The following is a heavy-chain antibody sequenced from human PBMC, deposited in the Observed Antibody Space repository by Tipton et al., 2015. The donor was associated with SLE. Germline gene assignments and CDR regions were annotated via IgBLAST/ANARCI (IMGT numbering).Heavy chain of an antibody. D-gene: IGHD2-21*01. CDR2: IYHSGST. CDR3: VRQRLWSDY. V-gene: IGHV4-38-2*01. J-gene: IGHJ4*02. Sequence: TLSLTCAVSGYSISSGFYWGWIRQPPGKGLEWIGNIYHSGSTYYNPSLRSRVTISIDTSKSHFSLKLTSVTATDTAVYYCVRQRLWSDYWGQGNLVTVSS. CDR1: GYSISSGFY.